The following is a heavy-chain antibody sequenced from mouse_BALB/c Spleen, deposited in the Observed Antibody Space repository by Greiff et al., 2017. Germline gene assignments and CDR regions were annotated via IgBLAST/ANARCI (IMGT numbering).Heavy chain of an antibody. CDR2: ISNLAYSI. Sequence: EVMLVESGGGLVQPGGSRKLSCAASGFTFSDYGMAWVRQAPGKGPEWVAFISNLAYSIYYADTVTGRFTISRENAKNTLYLEMSSLRSEDTAMYYCARDRGITDAMDYWGQGTSVTVSS. CDR3: ARDRGITDAMDY. V-gene: IGHV5-15*02. D-gene: IGHD2-4*01. CDR1: GFTFSDYG. J-gene: IGHJ4*01.